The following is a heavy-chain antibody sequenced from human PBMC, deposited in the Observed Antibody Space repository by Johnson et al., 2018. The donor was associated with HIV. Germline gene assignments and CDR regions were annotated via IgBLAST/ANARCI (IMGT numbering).Heavy chain of an antibody. J-gene: IGHJ3*02. CDR2: LKSKSDGETI. D-gene: IGHD1-7*01. V-gene: IGHV3-15*01. CDR1: GFTFSRYV. Sequence: VESGGGLVQPGGSLRLSCAASGFTFSRYVMHWVRQPTGKGLEWVGRLKSKSDGETIDYAAPVKGRFTISRDNSKNTLYLQMNSLRAEDAAVYYCARDRAWNYEGAFDIWGQGTMVTVSS. CDR3: ARDRAWNYEGAFDI.